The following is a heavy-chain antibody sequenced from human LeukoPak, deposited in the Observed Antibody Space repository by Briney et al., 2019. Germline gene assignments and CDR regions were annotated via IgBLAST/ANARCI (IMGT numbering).Heavy chain of an antibody. CDR1: GFTVSSNY. V-gene: IGHV3-53*01. Sequence: PGGSLRLSCAASGFTVSSNYMSWVRQAPGKGLEWVSVIYSGGSTYYADSVKGRFTISRDNSKNTLYLQRNSLRAEDTAVYYCARGDYFYYDSSGYYSHWGQGTLVTVSS. CDR3: ARGDYFYYDSSGYYSH. J-gene: IGHJ4*02. D-gene: IGHD3-22*01. CDR2: IYSGGST.